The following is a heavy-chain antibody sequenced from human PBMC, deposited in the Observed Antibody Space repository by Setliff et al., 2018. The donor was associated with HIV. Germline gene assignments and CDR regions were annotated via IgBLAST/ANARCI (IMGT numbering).Heavy chain of an antibody. V-gene: IGHV4-59*11. Sequence: SETLSLTCTVSGVSGGSISSHYWNWIRQPPGKGMEWIGYIYYTGTTKNNPSLKSRVTMSIDTSKNQFSLKLSSVTAADTAVYYCARGLWFGGSYWFDPWGQGTLVTVSS. D-gene: IGHD3-10*01. CDR3: ARGLWFGGSYWFDP. CDR1: GGSISSHY. CDR2: IYYTGTT. J-gene: IGHJ5*02.